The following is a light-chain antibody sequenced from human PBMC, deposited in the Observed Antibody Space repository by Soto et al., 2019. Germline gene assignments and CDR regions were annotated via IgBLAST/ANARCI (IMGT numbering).Light chain of an antibody. CDR2: KVS. Sequence: DAVVTQSPLSLPVTVGQPASISCRSSRSLVYSDGNTYLAWLQLRPGQSPRRLIYKVSYRDSGVPDRFSGSGSGTDFTLKISRVEAEDVGIYYCMQGTHWPRTFGQGTKLEIK. J-gene: IGKJ2*01. CDR3: MQGTHWPRT. V-gene: IGKV2-30*01. CDR1: RSLVYSDGNTY.